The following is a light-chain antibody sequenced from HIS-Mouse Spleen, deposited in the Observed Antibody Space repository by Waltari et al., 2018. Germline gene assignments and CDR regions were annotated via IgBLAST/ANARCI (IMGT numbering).Light chain of an antibody. J-gene: IGLJ3*02. Sequence: QSALTQPASVSGSPGQSNTISCTGTSSDVGRYNFSSWYQQHPGKAPKLMIYEGSKRPTGVSNRFSGSKSGNTASLTISGRQAEDEADYYCCSYAGSSTWVFGGGTKLTVL. CDR2: EGS. CDR3: CSYAGSSTWV. V-gene: IGLV2-23*01. CDR1: SSDVGRYNF.